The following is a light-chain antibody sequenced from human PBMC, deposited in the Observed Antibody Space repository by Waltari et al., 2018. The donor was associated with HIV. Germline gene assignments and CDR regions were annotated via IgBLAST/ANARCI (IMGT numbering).Light chain of an antibody. CDR3: NSRDAVGHWF. Sequence: SPVPALDAAVSVALGQNDWITWQGDRVRTYYPSWYQQKPGHAPLLVFYDKNKRPSGIPDRFSGSSSGDTASLTISGAQAEDEADYYCNSRDAVGHWFFGGGTKVTVL. J-gene: IGLJ3*02. V-gene: IGLV3-19*01. CDR1: RVRTYY. CDR2: DKN.